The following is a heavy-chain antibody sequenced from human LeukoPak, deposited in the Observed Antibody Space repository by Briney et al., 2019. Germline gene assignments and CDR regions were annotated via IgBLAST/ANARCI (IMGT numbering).Heavy chain of an antibody. V-gene: IGHV4-34*01. CDR3: ARVAGYLPTRWFDP. CDR2: INYTGST. Sequence: SDTLSFTCAVYGGSFSGFYWSWIRHVPGKGLEWIGEINYTGSTSYNPSLKSRVTISVDTSQNQFFLLLTSVTAADTAVYYCARVAGYLPTRWFDPWGQGTHVTVSS. D-gene: IGHD6-25*01. J-gene: IGHJ5*02. CDR1: GGSFSGFY.